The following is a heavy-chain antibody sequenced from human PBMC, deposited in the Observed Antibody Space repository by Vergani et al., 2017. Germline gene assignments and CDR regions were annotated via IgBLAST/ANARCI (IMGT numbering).Heavy chain of an antibody. CDR1: GFTFSAHW. J-gene: IGHJ5*02. CDR3: ARDSTVNEGWVDP. CDR2: INTDGSIT. V-gene: IGHV3-74*01. Sequence: EVQLVQSGGGLVQPGGSLRLSCAASGFTFSAHWMHWVRQVPGKGLVWVSRINTDGSITDYADSVKGRFTISRDNAKKILYLQMSSLGAEDTAVYYCARDSTVNEGWVDPWGQGTLVTVSS. D-gene: IGHD2-2*01.